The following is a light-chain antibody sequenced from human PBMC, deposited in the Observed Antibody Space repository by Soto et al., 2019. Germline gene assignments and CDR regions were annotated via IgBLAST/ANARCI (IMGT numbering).Light chain of an antibody. J-gene: IGLJ2*01. CDR1: SSNIGSNT. V-gene: IGLV1-44*01. CDR3: AAWDDSLNGVR. CDR2: SNN. Sequence: QSVLTQPPSASGTPGQRVAISCSGSSSNIGSNTVNWYQQLPGTAPKLVIHSNNQRPSGVPDRFSGSKSGTSASLAISGLQSEDEADYYCAAWDDSLNGVRFGGGNKVTVL.